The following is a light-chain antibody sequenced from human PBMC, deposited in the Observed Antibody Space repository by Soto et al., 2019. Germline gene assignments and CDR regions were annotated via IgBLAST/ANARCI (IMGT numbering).Light chain of an antibody. CDR3: HQYGSSPWT. J-gene: IGKJ1*01. V-gene: IGKV3-20*01. CDR1: QSVSSSY. Sequence: EIVLTQSPGTLSLSPGERATLSCRAIQSVSSSYLAWSQQKPGQAPRLLIYGASSRATGIPDRFSGSGSGTDFTLTISRLEPEDFAVYFCHQYGSSPWTFGQGTKVDI. CDR2: GAS.